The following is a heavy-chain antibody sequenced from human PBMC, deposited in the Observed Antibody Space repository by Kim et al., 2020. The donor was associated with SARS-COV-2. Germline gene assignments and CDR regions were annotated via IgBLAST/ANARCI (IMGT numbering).Heavy chain of an antibody. CDR3: AKQEQGPQNWFDP. V-gene: IGHV3-23*01. Sequence: ANTDESRFTLSRENSKNALYLQMNSLRAEDTAVYYCAKQEQGPQNWFDPWGQGTLVTVSS. J-gene: IGHJ5*02.